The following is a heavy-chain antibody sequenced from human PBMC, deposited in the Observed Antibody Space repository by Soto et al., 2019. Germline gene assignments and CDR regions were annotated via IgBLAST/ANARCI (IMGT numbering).Heavy chain of an antibody. Sequence: QITLKESGPTLVIPTQTLTLTCTFSGFSLNTRGVGVGWISQPQGKALEWVALIHWDDEKRYSPSLRNTRTKTKDTAKNREDLIMPNTDPGDTATYYCADRPFVLGSGWIFDCWCQGILVTV. CDR3: ADRPFVLGSGWIFDC. D-gene: IGHD6-19*01. J-gene: IGHJ4*02. V-gene: IGHV2-5*02. CDR1: GFSLNTRGVG. CDR2: IHWDDEK.